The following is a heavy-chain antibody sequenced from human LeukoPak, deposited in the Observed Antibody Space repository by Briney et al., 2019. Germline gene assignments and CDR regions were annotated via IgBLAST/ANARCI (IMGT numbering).Heavy chain of an antibody. Sequence: WASVKVSCKASGGTFSSYTISWVRQAPGQGLEWMGRIIPILGIANYAQKFQGRVTITADKSTSTAYMELSSLRSEDTAVYYCARFAEQLRGLGYYYYGVDVWGQGTTVTVSS. CDR3: ARFAEQLRGLGYYYYGVDV. D-gene: IGHD6-6*01. V-gene: IGHV1-69*02. CDR1: GGTFSSYT. J-gene: IGHJ6*02. CDR2: IIPILGIA.